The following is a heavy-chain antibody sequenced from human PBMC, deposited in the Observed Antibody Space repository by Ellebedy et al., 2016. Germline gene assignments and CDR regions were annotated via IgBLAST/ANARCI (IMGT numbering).Heavy chain of an antibody. CDR1: GGSISSSSYY. CDR3: ATWGVQRDAFDI. J-gene: IGHJ3*02. V-gene: IGHV4-39*07. D-gene: IGHD6-13*01. CDR2: INHSGST. Sequence: SETLSLTCTVSGGSISSSSYYWGWIRQPPGKGLEWIGEINHSGSTNYNPSLKSRVTISVDTSKNQFSLKLSSVTAADTAVYYCATWGVQRDAFDIWGQGTMVTVSS.